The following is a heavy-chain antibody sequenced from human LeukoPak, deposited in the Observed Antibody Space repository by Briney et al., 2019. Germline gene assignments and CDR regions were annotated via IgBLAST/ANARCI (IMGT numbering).Heavy chain of an antibody. Sequence: GGSLRLSCAASGFTFSSYGMHWVRQAPGKGLEWVAVISYDGSNKYYADSVKGRFTISRDNSKNTLYLQMNSLRAEDTAVYYCAKEGEGGAVAGHAFDIWGQGTMVTVSS. CDR2: ISYDGSNK. CDR1: GFTFSSYG. V-gene: IGHV3-30*18. CDR3: AKEGEGGAVAGHAFDI. J-gene: IGHJ3*02. D-gene: IGHD6-19*01.